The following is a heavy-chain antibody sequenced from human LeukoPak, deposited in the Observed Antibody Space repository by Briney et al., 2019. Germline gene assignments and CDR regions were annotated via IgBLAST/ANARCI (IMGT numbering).Heavy chain of an antibody. CDR2: INPNSGAT. D-gene: IGHD1-14*01. CDR1: GYTFTGYY. J-gene: IGHJ4*02. CDR3: ARLNGNHFDY. V-gene: IGHV1-2*02. Sequence: ASVRVSCRASGYTFTGYYMHWVRQAPGQGLEWMAWINPNSGATDYAQKFQGRVTMTRDTSTRTAYMELSRLRSDYTAVYYCARLNGNHFDYWGQGTLVTVSS.